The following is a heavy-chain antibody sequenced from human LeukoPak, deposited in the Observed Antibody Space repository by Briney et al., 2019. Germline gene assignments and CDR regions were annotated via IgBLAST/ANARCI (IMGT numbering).Heavy chain of an antibody. J-gene: IGHJ4*02. D-gene: IGHD2-21*02. V-gene: IGHV1-69*05. CDR2: IIPIFGTA. Sequence: ASVKVSCKASGGTFSSYAISWVRQAPGQGLEWMGGIIPIFGTANYAQKFQGRVTITTDESTSTAYMELSSLRSEDTAVYYCAREKDLAYCGGDCYYFDYWGQGTLVTVSS. CDR1: GGTFSSYA. CDR3: AREKDLAYCGGDCYYFDY.